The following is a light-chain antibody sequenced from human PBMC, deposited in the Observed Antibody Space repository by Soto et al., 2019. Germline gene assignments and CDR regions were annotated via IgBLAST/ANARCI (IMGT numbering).Light chain of an antibody. CDR2: IAI. Sequence: DIQLTQSPSLLSASVGDRVTITCRASQGIGRYLAWYQQRPGQAPKILMYIAIPVQTGVPSRFSGTGSGTDFTLTISSLQPEDFATYYCQHLHSFPLTFGGGTKVEL. J-gene: IGKJ4*01. CDR3: QHLHSFPLT. V-gene: IGKV1-9*01. CDR1: QGIGRY.